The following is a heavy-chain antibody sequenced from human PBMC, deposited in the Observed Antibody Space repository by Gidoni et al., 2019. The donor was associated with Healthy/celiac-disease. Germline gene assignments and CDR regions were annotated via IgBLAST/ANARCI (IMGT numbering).Heavy chain of an antibody. CDR3: ARDLGLIVTAYYFDY. J-gene: IGHJ4*02. Sequence: QVQLVESGGGVVQPGRSLRLSCAASGFTFSSYGMHWVRQAPGKGLAWVAVIWYDGSNKYYADSVKGRFTISRDNSKNTLYLQMNSLRAEDTAVYYCARDLGLIVTAYYFDYWGQGTLVTVSS. D-gene: IGHD3-16*01. CDR1: GFTFSSYG. CDR2: IWYDGSNK. V-gene: IGHV3-33*08.